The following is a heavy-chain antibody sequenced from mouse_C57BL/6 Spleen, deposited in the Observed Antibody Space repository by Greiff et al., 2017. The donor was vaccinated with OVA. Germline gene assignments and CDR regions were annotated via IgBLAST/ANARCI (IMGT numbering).Heavy chain of an antibody. CDR1: GYTFTSYW. CDR2: INPSSGYT. D-gene: IGHD3-2*02. CDR3: ASQDSSGYAWFAY. J-gene: IGHJ3*01. Sequence: VQLQQSGAELAKPGASVKLSCKASGYTFTSYWMHWVKQRPGQGLEWIGYINPSSGYTKYNQKFKDKATLTADKSSSTAYMQLSSLTYEDSAVYYCASQDSSGYAWFAYWGQGTLVTVSA. V-gene: IGHV1-7*01.